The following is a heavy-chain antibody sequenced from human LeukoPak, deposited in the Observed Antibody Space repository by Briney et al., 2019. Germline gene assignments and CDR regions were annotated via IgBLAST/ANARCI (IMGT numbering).Heavy chain of an antibody. Sequence: GGSLRLSCAASGFTFSNNGMSWVRQSPGRGPEWVSGISGGGDTTYYAESVKGRFTISRDNSKSTLFLQMNSLTAEDTAVYYCAKTNGYYDYWGQGTLVAVSS. V-gene: IGHV3-23*01. J-gene: IGHJ4*02. D-gene: IGHD3-22*01. CDR1: GFTFSNNG. CDR3: AKTNGYYDY. CDR2: ISGGGDTT.